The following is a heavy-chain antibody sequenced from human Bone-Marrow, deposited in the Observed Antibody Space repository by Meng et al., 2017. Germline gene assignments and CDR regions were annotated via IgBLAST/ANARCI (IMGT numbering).Heavy chain of an antibody. CDR3: ARGLSKAAAGQKVGNWFDP. J-gene: IGHJ5*02. CDR2: IIPIFGTA. CDR1: GGTFSSYA. V-gene: IGHV1-69*06. Sequence: SVKVSCKASGGTFSSYAISWVRQAPGQGLEWMGGIIPIFGTANYAQKFQGRVTITADKSTSTAYMELSSLRSEDTAVYYCARGLSKAAAGQKVGNWFDPWGQGTLVTVSS. D-gene: IGHD6-13*01.